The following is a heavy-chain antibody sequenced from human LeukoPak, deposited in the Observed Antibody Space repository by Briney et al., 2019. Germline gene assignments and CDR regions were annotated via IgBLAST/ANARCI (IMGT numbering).Heavy chain of an antibody. CDR3: ARGSTPERGSRRYYYDSSGYPFDY. Sequence: SVKVSRKASGGTFSSYAISWVRQAPGQGLEWMGRIIPIFGTANYAQKFQGRVTITTDESTSTAYMELSSLRSEDTAVYYCARGSTPERGSRRYYYDSSGYPFDYWGQGTLVTVSS. V-gene: IGHV1-69*05. CDR1: GGTFSSYA. J-gene: IGHJ4*02. CDR2: IIPIFGTA. D-gene: IGHD3-22*01.